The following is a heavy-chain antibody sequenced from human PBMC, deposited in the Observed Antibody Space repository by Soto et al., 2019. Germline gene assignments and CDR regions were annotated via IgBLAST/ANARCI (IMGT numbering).Heavy chain of an antibody. CDR3: AREYYYVSGPWY. Sequence: ASVKVSCKASGYTFTSYGISWVRQAPGQGLEWMGWISAYNVNKNYAQNLKGSVTMTTDTSTSPAYMELRSLSFDDTAVYYCAREYYYVSGPWYWGQGTRVTVSS. J-gene: IGHJ4*02. V-gene: IGHV1-18*01. CDR1: GYTFTSYG. D-gene: IGHD3-10*01. CDR2: ISAYNVNK.